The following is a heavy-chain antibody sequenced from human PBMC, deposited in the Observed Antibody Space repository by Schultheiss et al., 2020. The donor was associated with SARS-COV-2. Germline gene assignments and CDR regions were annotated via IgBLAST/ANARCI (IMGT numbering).Heavy chain of an antibody. D-gene: IGHD3-22*01. Sequence: GESLKISCAASGFTFSSYGMLWVRQAPGKGLEWVAVIWYDGSNKYYADSVKGRFTISRDNSKDTLFLQVNGLRAEDTAVYYCAKVAYYSDTSGPFDYWGQGTLVTVSS. V-gene: IGHV3-33*06. CDR3: AKVAYYSDTSGPFDY. J-gene: IGHJ4*02. CDR2: IWYDGSNK. CDR1: GFTFSSYG.